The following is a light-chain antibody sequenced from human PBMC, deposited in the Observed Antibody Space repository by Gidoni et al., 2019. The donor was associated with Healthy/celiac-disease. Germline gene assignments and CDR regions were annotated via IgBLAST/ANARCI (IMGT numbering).Light chain of an antibody. CDR2: AAS. CDR3: QQYYSYPLYT. J-gene: IGKJ2*01. Sequence: AIRMTQSPSSLSASTGDRVTIPCRASQGISSYLAWYQQKPGKAPKLLIYAASTLQSGFPSRFSGRGSGTDFTLTISCLQSEDFATYYCQQYYSYPLYTFGQGTKLEIK. CDR1: QGISSY. V-gene: IGKV1-8*01.